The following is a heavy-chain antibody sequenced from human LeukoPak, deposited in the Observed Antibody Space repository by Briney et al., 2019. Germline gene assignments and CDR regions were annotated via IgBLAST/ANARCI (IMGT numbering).Heavy chain of an antibody. J-gene: IGHJ6*02. CDR1: GYTFTSHD. D-gene: IGHD3-10*01. CDR3: ARGLVRGRFDRDV. Sequence: PGASVKVSCKASGYTFTSHDIDWVRQATGQRLEWMGWMNPNSGNTGYAQKFQGRVTMTRDTSISTVYMELSSLTSEDTAVYYCARGLVRGRFDRDVWGQGTTVTVSS. V-gene: IGHV1-8*01. CDR2: MNPNSGNT.